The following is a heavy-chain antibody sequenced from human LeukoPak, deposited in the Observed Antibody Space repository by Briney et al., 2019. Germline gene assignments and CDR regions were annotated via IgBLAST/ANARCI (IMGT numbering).Heavy chain of an antibody. D-gene: IGHD1-26*01. CDR1: XXTFSSYA. CDR3: ARDRAFGVGAIGDY. Sequence: XXASXXTFSSYAISXVRQAPGQGLEWXGGIIPICGTANYAQKFQGRVTITTDESTSTAYMELSRLRSEDTAVYYCARDRAFGVGAIGDYWGQGTLVTVSS. J-gene: IGHJ4*02. CDR2: IIPICGTA. V-gene: IGHV1-69*05.